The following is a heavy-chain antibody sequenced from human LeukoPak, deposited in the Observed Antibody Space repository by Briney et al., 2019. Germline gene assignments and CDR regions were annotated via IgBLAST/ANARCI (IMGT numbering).Heavy chain of an antibody. V-gene: IGHV3-30*19. J-gene: IGHJ3*02. D-gene: IGHD5-18*01. CDR2: IYFDGNDK. CDR3: ARATGAYSYGAWAFDI. Sequence: GGSLRLSCAASGFMFSNYGMYWVRQAPGKGLEWVAVIYFDGNDKYYAYSVKGRFTISRDNFKDTLYLQMNSLRPEDTAVYYCARATGAYSYGAWAFDIWGQGTMVTVSS. CDR1: GFMFSNYG.